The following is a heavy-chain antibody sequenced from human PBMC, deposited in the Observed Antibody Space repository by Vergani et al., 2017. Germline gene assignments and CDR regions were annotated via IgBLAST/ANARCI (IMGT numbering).Heavy chain of an antibody. CDR3: AREPRAIFGVVREDDWFDP. D-gene: IGHD3-3*01. Sequence: QVQLVESGGGVVQPGRSLRLSCAASGFTFSSYAMHWVRQAPGKGLEWVAVISYDGSNKYYADSVKGRFTISRDNAKNTLYLQMNSLRSEDTAVYYCAREPRAIFGVVREDDWFDPWGQGTLVTVSS. J-gene: IGHJ5*02. CDR2: ISYDGSNK. V-gene: IGHV3-30-3*01. CDR1: GFTFSSYA.